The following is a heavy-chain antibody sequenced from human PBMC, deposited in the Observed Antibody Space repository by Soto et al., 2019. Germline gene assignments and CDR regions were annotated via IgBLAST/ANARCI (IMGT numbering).Heavy chain of an antibody. J-gene: IGHJ4*02. V-gene: IGHV4-31*03. CDR1: GGSISGGGYY. CDR2: IYYSGST. CDR3: ARSGYSYGPNPLLY. Sequence: QVQLQESGPGLVKPSQTLSLTCTVSGGSISGGGYYWSWIRQHPGKGLEWIGYIYYSGSTYYNPSLKRRVTIXVXTXXNQFSLKLSSVTAADTAVYYCARSGYSYGPNPLLYWGQGTLVTVSS. D-gene: IGHD5-18*01.